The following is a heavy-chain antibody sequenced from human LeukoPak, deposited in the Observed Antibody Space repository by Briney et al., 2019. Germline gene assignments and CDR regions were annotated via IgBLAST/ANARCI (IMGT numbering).Heavy chain of an antibody. D-gene: IGHD6-6*01. Sequence: SVKVSCKASGGTFSSYAISWVRQAPGQGLEWMGGIIPIFGTANYAQKFQGRVTMTTDTSTSTAYMELRSLRSDDTAVYYCARATSRYYYYYYMDVWGKGTTVTISS. CDR2: IIPIFGTA. CDR1: GGTFSSYA. V-gene: IGHV1-69*05. CDR3: ARATSRYYYYYYMDV. J-gene: IGHJ6*03.